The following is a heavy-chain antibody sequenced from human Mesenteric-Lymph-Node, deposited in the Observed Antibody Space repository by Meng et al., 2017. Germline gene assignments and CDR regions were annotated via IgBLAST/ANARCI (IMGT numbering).Heavy chain of an antibody. J-gene: IGHJ4*02. Sequence: ASVKVSCKASGYTFTGYYMHWVRQAPGQGLEWMGWISPNSGGTNYAQKFQGRVTMTRDTSISTAYMELSRLRSDDTAVYYCARDQEGPGYKLDFWGQGTLVTVSS. D-gene: IGHD5-24*01. CDR2: ISPNSGGT. CDR3: ARDQEGPGYKLDF. V-gene: IGHV1-2*02. CDR1: GYTFTGYY.